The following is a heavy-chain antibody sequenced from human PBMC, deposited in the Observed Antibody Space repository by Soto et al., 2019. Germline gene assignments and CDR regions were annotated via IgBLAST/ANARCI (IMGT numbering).Heavy chain of an antibody. D-gene: IGHD3-10*01. J-gene: IGHJ4*02. Sequence: GASVKVSCKASGYTFTGYYMHWVRQAPGQGLEWMGWINPNSGGTNYAQKFQGWVTMTRDESTSTAYMELSSLRSEDTAVYYCARGRGEGYTHLFDNWGRGTLVTFS. CDR2: INPNSGGT. CDR3: ARGRGEGYTHLFDN. V-gene: IGHV1-2*04. CDR1: GYTFTGYY.